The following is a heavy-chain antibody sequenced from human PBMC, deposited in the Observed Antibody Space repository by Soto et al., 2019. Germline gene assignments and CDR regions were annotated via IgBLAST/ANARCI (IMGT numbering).Heavy chain of an antibody. J-gene: IGHJ5*01. Sequence: SETLSLTCAVYGGSFSGYYWSWIRQPPGKGLEWIGKINRSGNTNYNPSLKSRITINPDISNNQVSLHLNSVTPDDTAVYYCVRLIGNSWLDSWGQGTLVTVSS. CDR2: INRSGNT. CDR3: VRLIGNSWLDS. D-gene: IGHD2-8*01. V-gene: IGHV4-34*01. CDR1: GGSFSGYY.